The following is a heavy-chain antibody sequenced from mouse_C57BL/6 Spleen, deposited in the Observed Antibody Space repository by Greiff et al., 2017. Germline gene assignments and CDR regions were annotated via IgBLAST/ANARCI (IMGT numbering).Heavy chain of an antibody. Sequence: QVQLQQSGPGLVAPSQSLSITCTVSGFSLTSYAISWVRQPPGKGLEWLGVIWTGGGTNYNSALKSRLSISKDNSKSQVFLKMNSLQTDDPARYYCASFTTVVADYAMDYWGQGTSVTVSS. J-gene: IGHJ4*01. CDR2: IWTGGGT. CDR1: GFSLTSYA. D-gene: IGHD1-1*01. CDR3: ASFTTVVADYAMDY. V-gene: IGHV2-9-1*01.